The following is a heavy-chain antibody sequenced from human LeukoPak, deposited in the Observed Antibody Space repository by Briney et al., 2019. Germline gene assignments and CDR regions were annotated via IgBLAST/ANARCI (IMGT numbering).Heavy chain of an antibody. D-gene: IGHD6-19*01. CDR1: GYTFTSHF. Sequence: GASVKVSCKASGYTFTSHFMHWVRQAPGQGLEWMGIINPRGGSTSYTQKFQGRVTMTRDTSTSTVYMELSSLRSEDTAVYYCARDGGYSSGWLNWFDPWGQGTLVTVSS. J-gene: IGHJ5*02. V-gene: IGHV1-46*01. CDR2: INPRGGST. CDR3: ARDGGYSSGWLNWFDP.